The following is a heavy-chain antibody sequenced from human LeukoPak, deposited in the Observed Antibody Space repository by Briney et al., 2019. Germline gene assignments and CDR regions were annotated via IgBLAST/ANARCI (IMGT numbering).Heavy chain of an antibody. D-gene: IGHD1-14*01. CDR2: IYYSGST. J-gene: IGHJ2*01. Sequence: SETLSLTCTVSGGSISSSSYYCGWIRQPPGKGLEWIGSIYYSGSTYYNPSRKSRVTISVDTSKNQFSLKLSSVTAADTAVYYCARRGSGASLEYYFDLWGRGTLVTVSS. CDR3: ARRGSGASLEYYFDL. V-gene: IGHV4-39*01. CDR1: GGSISSSSYY.